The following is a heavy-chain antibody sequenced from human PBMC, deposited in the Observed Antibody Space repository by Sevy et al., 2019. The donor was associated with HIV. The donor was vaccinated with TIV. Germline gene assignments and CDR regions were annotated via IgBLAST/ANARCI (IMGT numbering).Heavy chain of an antibody. Sequence: GGSLRLSCAASGFTFSSYEMNWVRQAPGKGLEWVSYISNSGSTKYYSDSVKGRFTISRDNAKNSLYLQMNSMRSEDTAGVYCARDLPPSATTVEHFDYWGRGTLVTVSS. D-gene: IGHD4-17*01. J-gene: IGHJ4*02. CDR1: GFTFSSYE. CDR2: ISNSGSTK. V-gene: IGHV3-48*03. CDR3: ARDLPPSATTVEHFDY.